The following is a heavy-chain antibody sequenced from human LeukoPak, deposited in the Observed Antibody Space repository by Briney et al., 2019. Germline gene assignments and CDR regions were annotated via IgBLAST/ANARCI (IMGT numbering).Heavy chain of an antibody. CDR1: GFTFAKYA. CDR3: AKDRLLLARGVIDAFDI. CDR2: ITGAGDP. V-gene: IGHV3-23*01. D-gene: IGHD3-10*01. Sequence: GGSLRLSCAASGFTFAKYAMTWVRQAPGKGLEWVSGITGAGDPYYADSVKGRFTISRDNSKNTLYLQMNSLRAEDTAVYYCAKDRLLLARGVIDAFDIWGQGTMVTVSS. J-gene: IGHJ3*02.